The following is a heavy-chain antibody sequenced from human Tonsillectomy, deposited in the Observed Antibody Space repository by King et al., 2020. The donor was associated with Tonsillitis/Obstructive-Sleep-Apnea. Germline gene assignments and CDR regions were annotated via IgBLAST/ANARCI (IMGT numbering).Heavy chain of an antibody. CDR1: GGSISSYY. CDR2: IYYSGST. J-gene: IGHJ4*02. D-gene: IGHD2-15*01. CDR3: ARVSGGSTFDY. V-gene: IGHV4-59*08. Sequence: QLQESGPGLVKPSETLSLTCTVSGGSISSYYWSWIRQPPGKGLAWIGYIYYSGSTNYNPSLKSRVTISVDTSKNQFSLKLSSVTAADTAAYYCARVSGGSTFDYWGQGTLVTVSS.